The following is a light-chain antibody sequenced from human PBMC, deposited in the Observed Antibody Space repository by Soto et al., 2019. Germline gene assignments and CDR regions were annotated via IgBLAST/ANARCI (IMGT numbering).Light chain of an antibody. CDR2: AAS. V-gene: IGKV1-39*01. CDR1: QSISSY. CDR3: QQSYSTPIT. J-gene: IGKJ5*01. Sequence: DIQMTQSPSPLSASAGDRVTITCRASQSISSYLNWYQQKPGKAPKLLIYAASSLQSGVPSRFSGSGSGTDFTLTISSLQPEDFATYYCQQSYSTPITFGQGTRLEIK.